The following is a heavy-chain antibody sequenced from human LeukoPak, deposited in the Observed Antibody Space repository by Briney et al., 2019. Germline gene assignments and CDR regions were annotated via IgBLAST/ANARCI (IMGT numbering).Heavy chain of an antibody. CDR3: AVIAVAGSAAFDI. CDR1: GFTFSSYS. J-gene: IGHJ3*02. Sequence: PGGSLRLSCAASGFTFSSYSMNWVRQAPGKGLEWVSYISSSSSTIYYADSVKGRFTISRDNAKNSLYLQMNSLRAEDTAVYYCAVIAVAGSAAFDIWAQGTVVTVSS. CDR2: ISSSSSTI. V-gene: IGHV3-48*01. D-gene: IGHD6-19*01.